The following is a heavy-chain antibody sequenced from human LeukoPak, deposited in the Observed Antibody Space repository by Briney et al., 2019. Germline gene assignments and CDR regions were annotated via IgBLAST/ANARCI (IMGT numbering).Heavy chain of an antibody. V-gene: IGHV3-21*01. J-gene: IGHJ4*02. CDR3: AREGVAAAWDY. CDR2: ISSSGSYI. D-gene: IGHD6-13*01. Sequence: PGGSLRLSCAASGFTFSSYSMNWVRQAPGKGLEWVSSISSSGSYIYYADSVKGRFTISRDNAKNSLYLHMISLRAEDTAVYYCAREGVAAAWDYWGQGTLVTVSS. CDR1: GFTFSSYS.